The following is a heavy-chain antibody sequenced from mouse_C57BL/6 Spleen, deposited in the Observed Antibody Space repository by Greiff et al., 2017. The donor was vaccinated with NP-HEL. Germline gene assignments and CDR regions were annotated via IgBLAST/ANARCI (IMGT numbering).Heavy chain of an antibody. V-gene: IGHV1-80*01. CDR2: IYPGDGDT. CDR3: ARSATVVAPFDY. J-gene: IGHJ2*01. CDR1: GYAFSSYW. Sequence: QVHVKQSGAELVKPGASVKISCKASGYAFSSYWMNWVKQRPGKGLEWIGQIYPGDGDTNYNGKFKGKATLTADKSSSTAYMKLSSLTSEDSAVYFCARSATVVAPFDYWGQGTTLTVSS. D-gene: IGHD1-1*01.